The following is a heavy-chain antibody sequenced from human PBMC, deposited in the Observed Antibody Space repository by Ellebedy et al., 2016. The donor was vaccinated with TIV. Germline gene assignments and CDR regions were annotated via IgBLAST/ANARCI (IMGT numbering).Heavy chain of an antibody. CDR3: ARGKQIRGYYYMDV. V-gene: IGHV1-69*13. Sequence: SVKVSXXASGGTFSSYAISWVRQAPGQGLEWMGGIIPIFGTANYAQKFQGRVTITADESTSTAYMELSSLRSEDTAVYYCARGKQIRGYYYMDVWGKGTTVTVSS. CDR2: IIPIFGTA. CDR1: GGTFSSYA. J-gene: IGHJ6*03. D-gene: IGHD3-3*02.